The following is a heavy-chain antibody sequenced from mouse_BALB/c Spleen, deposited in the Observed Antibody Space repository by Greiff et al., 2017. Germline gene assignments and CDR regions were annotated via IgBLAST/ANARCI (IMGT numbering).Heavy chain of an antibody. Sequence: EVQLHQSGAELVKPGASVKLSCTASGFNIKDTYMHWVKQRPEQGLEWIGRIDPANGNTKYDPKFQGKATITADTSSNTAYLQLSSLTSEDTAVYYCALYGNRAWFAYWGQGTLVTVSA. J-gene: IGHJ3*01. CDR3: ALYGNRAWFAY. V-gene: IGHV14-3*02. CDR1: GFNIKDTY. D-gene: IGHD2-1*01. CDR2: IDPANGNT.